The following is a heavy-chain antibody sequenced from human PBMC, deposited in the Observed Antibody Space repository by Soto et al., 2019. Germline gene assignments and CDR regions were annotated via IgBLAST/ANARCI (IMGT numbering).Heavy chain of an antibody. J-gene: IGHJ4*02. CDR2: INAGNGNT. Sequence: GASVKVSCPSSGYTFTIYAMHWVRQAPGQRLEWMGWINAGNGNTKYSQKFQGRVTITRDTSASTAYMELSSLRSEDTAVYYCAIRLQVYSSGRYGWSGWGQGTPVT. CDR3: AIRLQVYSSGRYGWSG. CDR1: GYTFTIYA. D-gene: IGHD6-19*01. V-gene: IGHV1-3*01.